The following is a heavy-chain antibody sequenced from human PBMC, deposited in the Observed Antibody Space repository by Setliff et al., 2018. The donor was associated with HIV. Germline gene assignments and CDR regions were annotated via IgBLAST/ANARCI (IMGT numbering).Heavy chain of an antibody. CDR3: ARVVVRGVTFIAEYFQH. CDR1: GYTFTSYI. D-gene: IGHD3-10*01. CDR2: ISAYNGNT. Sequence: ASVKVSCKASGYTFTSYITNWVRQAPGQGLEWMGWISAYNGNTNYAQKLQGRVTMTTDTSTSTAYMELRSLRSDDTAVYYCARVVVRGVTFIAEYFQHWGQGTLVTVSS. J-gene: IGHJ1*01. V-gene: IGHV1-18*01.